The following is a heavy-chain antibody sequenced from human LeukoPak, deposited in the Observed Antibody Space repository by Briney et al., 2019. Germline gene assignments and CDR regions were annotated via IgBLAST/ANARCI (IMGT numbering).Heavy chain of an antibody. CDR2: ISSSGSTI. J-gene: IGHJ6*03. Sequence: GGSLRLSXAASGFTFSSYEMNWVRQAPGKGMEGVSYISSSGSTIYYADSVKGRFTISRDNAKNSLYLQMNSLRAEDTAVYYCARDGYSNYSYYYYMDVWGKGTTVTVSS. CDR1: GFTFSSYE. D-gene: IGHD4-11*01. V-gene: IGHV3-48*03. CDR3: ARDGYSNYSYYYYMDV.